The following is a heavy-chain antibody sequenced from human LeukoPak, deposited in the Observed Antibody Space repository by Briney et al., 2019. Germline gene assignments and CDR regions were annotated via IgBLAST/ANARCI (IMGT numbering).Heavy chain of an antibody. D-gene: IGHD1-26*01. CDR3: ARGDRVGVTTGHFDY. J-gene: IGHJ4*02. Sequence: GGSLRLSCAASGFTFSNYWITWVRQAPGKGLEWVANIKQDGSEKYYMDSVKGRFAISRDNAKNSLFLQMNSLRAEDTAVYYCARGDRVGVTTGHFDYWGQGTLVTVSS. CDR1: GFTFSNYW. V-gene: IGHV3-7*03. CDR2: IKQDGSEK.